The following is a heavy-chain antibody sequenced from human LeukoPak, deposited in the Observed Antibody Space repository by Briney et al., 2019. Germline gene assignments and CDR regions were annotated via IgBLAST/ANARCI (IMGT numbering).Heavy chain of an antibody. CDR2: ISSSGSTI. Sequence: PGGSLRLSCAASGFTFNTYTMSWVRQAPGKGLEWISTISSSGSTISYADSVKGRFTISRDNAKNSLDLQMNSLRGEDTAVYYCARGSHFFDYWGQGTLATVSS. CDR1: GFTFNTYT. D-gene: IGHD2/OR15-2a*01. V-gene: IGHV3-48*04. J-gene: IGHJ4*02. CDR3: ARGSHFFDY.